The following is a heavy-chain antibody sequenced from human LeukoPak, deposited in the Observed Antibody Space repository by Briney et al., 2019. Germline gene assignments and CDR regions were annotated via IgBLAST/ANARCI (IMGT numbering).Heavy chain of an antibody. CDR1: GFTFSSYS. Sequence: GGSLRLSCAASGFTFSSYSMNWVRQAPGKGLEWVSYISSSSSTIYYADSVKGRFTISRDNSKNTLYLQMNSLRAEDTAVYYCAKSRYCSSTSCDLPNWFDPWGQGTLVTVSS. CDR2: ISSSSSTI. D-gene: IGHD2-2*01. CDR3: AKSRYCSSTSCDLPNWFDP. V-gene: IGHV3-48*01. J-gene: IGHJ5*02.